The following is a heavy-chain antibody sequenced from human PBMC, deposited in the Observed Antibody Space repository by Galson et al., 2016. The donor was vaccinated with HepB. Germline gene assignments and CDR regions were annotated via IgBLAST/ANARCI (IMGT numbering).Heavy chain of an antibody. CDR3: ARDRSSGWFDSFDI. J-gene: IGHJ3*02. Sequence: SVKVSCKASGGTFSNYGISWVRQAPGQGLEWMGGIIPTFGAANYEQKFQGRVTISADEAPNTVYMELSSLTSEETAVYYCARDRSSGWFDSFDIWGQGTMVTVSS. V-gene: IGHV1-69*13. CDR2: IIPTFGAA. CDR1: GGTFSNYG. D-gene: IGHD6-19*01.